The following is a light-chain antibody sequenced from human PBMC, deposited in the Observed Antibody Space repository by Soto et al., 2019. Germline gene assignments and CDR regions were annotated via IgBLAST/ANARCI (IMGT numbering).Light chain of an antibody. Sequence: QAVVTQPPSVSAAPGQKVTISCSGSITSIGHNSVSWYQQLPGAAPKLLIYDNDKRPSGISARFSGSKSGTSASLGVTGLQTGDEADYYCETWDSGLSAVVFGGGTKVTVL. CDR1: ITSIGHNS. V-gene: IGLV1-51*01. J-gene: IGLJ2*01. CDR2: DND. CDR3: ETWDSGLSAVV.